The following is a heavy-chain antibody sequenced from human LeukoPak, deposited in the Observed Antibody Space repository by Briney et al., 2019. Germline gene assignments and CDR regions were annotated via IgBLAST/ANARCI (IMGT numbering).Heavy chain of an antibody. V-gene: IGHV1-18*01. CDR2: ISAYNGNT. D-gene: IGHD2-15*01. CDR1: GYTFTSYG. CDR3: ARDSVVVAATGYFQH. Sequence: GASVKFSCKASGYTFTSYGISWVRQAPGQGLEWMGWISAYNGNTNYAQKLQGRVTMTTDTSTSTAYMELRSLRSDDTAVYYCARDSVVVAATGYFQHWGQGTLVTVSS. J-gene: IGHJ1*01.